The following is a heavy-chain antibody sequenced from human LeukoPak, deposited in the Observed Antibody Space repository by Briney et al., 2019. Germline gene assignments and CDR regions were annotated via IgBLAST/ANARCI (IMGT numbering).Heavy chain of an antibody. Sequence: SETLSLTCTVSGGSISSHYWSWIRQPPGKGLEWIGYIYYSGSTNYNPSLKSRVTISVDTSKNQFSLKLSSVTAADTAVYYCARGLFLSWYYDFWSDPNWFDPWGQGTLVTVSS. J-gene: IGHJ5*02. CDR2: IYYSGST. D-gene: IGHD3-3*01. CDR1: GGSISSHY. CDR3: ARGLFLSWYYDFWSDPNWFDP. V-gene: IGHV4-59*11.